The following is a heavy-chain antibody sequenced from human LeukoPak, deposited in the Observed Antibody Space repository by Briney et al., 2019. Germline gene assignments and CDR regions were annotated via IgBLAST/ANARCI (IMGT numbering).Heavy chain of an antibody. J-gene: IGHJ3*02. CDR2: INPNSGGT. V-gene: IGHV1-2*02. D-gene: IGHD3-10*01. CDR1: GYTFTGFY. CDR3: LITMIQGAPLAFDI. Sequence: ASVKVSCKASGYTFTGFYMHWVRHAPGQGLEWIGSINPNSGGTNYAQKFRGRVTMTRDTSTSTAYMELSRLRSDDTAVYYCLITMIQGAPLAFDIWGQGTMVTVSS.